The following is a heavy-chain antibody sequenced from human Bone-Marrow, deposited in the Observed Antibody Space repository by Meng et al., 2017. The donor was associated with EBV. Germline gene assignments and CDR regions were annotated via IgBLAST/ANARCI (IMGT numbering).Heavy chain of an antibody. CDR3: ASESGRGFTPDY. V-gene: IGHV1-69*01. Sequence: QAQCPQSRAWGKKTVTSVKVSCWTSVGTFRMDAVSGVRQAPGQGLEWMGGLIPMVGAPHYAQKFQGRVTIIADESTSTHSMELNSLRSEDTAMYYCASESGRGFTPDYWGQGTLVTVSS. CDR1: VGTFRMDA. D-gene: IGHD3-10*01. CDR2: LIPMVGAP. J-gene: IGHJ4*02.